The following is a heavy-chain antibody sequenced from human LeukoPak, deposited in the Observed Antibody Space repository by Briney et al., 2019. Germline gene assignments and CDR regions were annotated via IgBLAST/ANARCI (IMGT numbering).Heavy chain of an antibody. Sequence: PGGSLRLSCEASGFTFSPYWMHWVRQGPGEGLVWVSRINSDGKSTSYADSVRGRFTISRDNAKNTLYLQMNSLRAEDTAVYFCAKSRAGSSGFYFDYWGQGTLVTVFS. CDR1: GFTFSPYW. D-gene: IGHD3-22*01. CDR2: INSDGKST. CDR3: AKSRAGSSGFYFDY. J-gene: IGHJ4*02. V-gene: IGHV3-74*01.